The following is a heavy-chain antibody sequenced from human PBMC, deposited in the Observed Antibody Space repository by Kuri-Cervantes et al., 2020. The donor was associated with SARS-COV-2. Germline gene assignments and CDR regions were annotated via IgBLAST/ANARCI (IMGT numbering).Heavy chain of an antibody. V-gene: IGHV3-66*02. J-gene: IGHJ4*02. CDR2: IYSGGST. CDR3: AKDRHSMVRGHPIDY. Sequence: GESLKISCAASGFTFSSYSMSWVRQAPGKGLEWVSVIYSGGSTYYADSVKGRFTISRDNSKNTLYLQMNSLRAEDTAVYYCAKDRHSMVRGHPIDYWGQGTLVTVSS. D-gene: IGHD3-10*01. CDR1: GFTFSSYS.